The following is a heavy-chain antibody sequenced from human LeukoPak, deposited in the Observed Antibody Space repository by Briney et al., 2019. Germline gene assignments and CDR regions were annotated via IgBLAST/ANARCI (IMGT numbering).Heavy chain of an antibody. CDR3: AGTLAYCGGDCYYRTDAFDI. CDR2: IYYSGST. V-gene: IGHV4-59*01. Sequence: SETLSLTCTVSGGSISSYYWSWIRQPPGKGLEWIGYIYYSGSTNYNPSLKSRVTISVDTSKNQFSLKLGSVTAADTAVYYCAGTLAYCGGDCYYRTDAFDIWGQGTMVTVSS. D-gene: IGHD2-21*01. J-gene: IGHJ3*02. CDR1: GGSISSYY.